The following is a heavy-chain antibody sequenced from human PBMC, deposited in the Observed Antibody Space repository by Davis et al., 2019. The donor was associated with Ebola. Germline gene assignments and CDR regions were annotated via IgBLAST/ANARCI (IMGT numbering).Heavy chain of an antibody. CDR3: ARILITMVQGVILPYGMDV. CDR1: GGSISSYY. J-gene: IGHJ6*02. D-gene: IGHD3-10*01. V-gene: IGHV4-59*12. Sequence: PGGSLRLSCTVSGGSISSYYWSWIRQPPGKGLEWIGYIYYSGTTNYSPSLKSRVTISVDTSKNQFSLKLSSVTAADTAVYYCARILITMVQGVILPYGMDVWGQGTTVTVSS. CDR2: IYYSGTT.